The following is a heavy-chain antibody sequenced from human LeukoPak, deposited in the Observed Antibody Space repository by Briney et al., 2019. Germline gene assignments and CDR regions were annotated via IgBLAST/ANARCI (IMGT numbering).Heavy chain of an antibody. Sequence: ASVKVSCKASGYTFTSYDINWVRQAPGQGLEWMGIINPSGGSTSYAQKFQGRVTMTRDTSTSTVYMELSSLRSEDTAVYYCARAPRHYDSSGYYFDYWGQGTLVTVSS. CDR3: ARAPRHYDSSGYYFDY. D-gene: IGHD3-22*01. V-gene: IGHV1-46*01. J-gene: IGHJ4*02. CDR1: GYTFTSYD. CDR2: INPSGGST.